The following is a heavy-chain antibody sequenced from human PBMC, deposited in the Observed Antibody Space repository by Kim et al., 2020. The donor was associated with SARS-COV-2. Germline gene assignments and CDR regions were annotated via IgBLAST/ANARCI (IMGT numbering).Heavy chain of an antibody. V-gene: IGHV4-61*02. J-gene: IGHJ4*02. CDR2: IYTSGST. CDR3: ARGRLTSCCYTDY. Sequence: SETLSLTCTVSGGSISSGSYYWSRNRQPAGKGLEWIGRIYTSGSTNYNPSLKSRVTISLDTSKNQFSLKLSSVTAADTAVYYCARGRLTSCCYTDYWGQGTLVTVSS. D-gene: IGHD2-2*01. CDR1: GGSISSGSYY.